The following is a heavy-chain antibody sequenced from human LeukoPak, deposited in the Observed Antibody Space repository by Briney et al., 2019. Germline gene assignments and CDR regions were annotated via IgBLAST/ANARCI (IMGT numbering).Heavy chain of an antibody. CDR1: GFTFSSYA. J-gene: IGHJ4*02. Sequence: GGSLRLSCAASGFTFSSYAMSWVRQAPGKGLEWVSAISGSGGSTYYADSVKGRFTISRDNSKNTLYLQMNSLRAEDTAVYYCARDGLSGWYPGVYWGQGTLVTVSS. CDR3: ARDGLSGWYPGVY. V-gene: IGHV3-23*01. D-gene: IGHD6-19*01. CDR2: ISGSGGST.